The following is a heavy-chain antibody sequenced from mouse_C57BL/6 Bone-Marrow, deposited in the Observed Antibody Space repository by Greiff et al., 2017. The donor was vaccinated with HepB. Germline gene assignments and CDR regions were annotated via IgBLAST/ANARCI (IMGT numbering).Heavy chain of an antibody. CDR3: ARFTTVVAKRDAMDY. Sequence: VQLKQSGPELVKPGASVKIPCKASGYTFTDYNMDWVKQSHGKSLEWIGDINPNNGGTIYNQKFKGKATLTVDKSSSTAYMELRSLTSEDTAVYYCARFTTVVAKRDAMDYWGQGTSVTVSS. CDR1: GYTFTDYN. D-gene: IGHD1-1*01. J-gene: IGHJ4*01. V-gene: IGHV1-18*01. CDR2: INPNNGGT.